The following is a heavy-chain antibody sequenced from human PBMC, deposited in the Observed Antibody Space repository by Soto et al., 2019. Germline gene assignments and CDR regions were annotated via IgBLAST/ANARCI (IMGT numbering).Heavy chain of an antibody. D-gene: IGHD3-22*01. J-gene: IGHJ5*02. V-gene: IGHV4-59*08. CDR3: ARDFFDRSDYTTSWFDP. Sequence: PSETLSLTCTVSGGSVNTYYWAWIRQPPGKGLEWIAYTSHSWTTSYNPSLKSRVTISLDTSRNQFSLKLTSVTAADAALYYCARDFFDRSDYTTSWFDPWGQGTLVTVS. CDR2: TSHSWTT. CDR1: GGSVNTYY.